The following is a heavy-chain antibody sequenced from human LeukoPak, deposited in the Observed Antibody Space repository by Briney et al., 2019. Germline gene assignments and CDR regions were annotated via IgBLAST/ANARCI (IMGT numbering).Heavy chain of an antibody. CDR2: ISSSSSYI. Sequence: GGSLRLSCAASGFTFSSYSMNWVRQAPGKGLEGVSSISSSSSYIYYADSVKGRFTISRDNAKNSLYLQMNSLRAEDTAVYYCARFDGPYYFDYWGQGTLVTVSS. D-gene: IGHD3-9*01. J-gene: IGHJ4*02. CDR1: GFTFSSYS. CDR3: ARFDGPYYFDY. V-gene: IGHV3-21*01.